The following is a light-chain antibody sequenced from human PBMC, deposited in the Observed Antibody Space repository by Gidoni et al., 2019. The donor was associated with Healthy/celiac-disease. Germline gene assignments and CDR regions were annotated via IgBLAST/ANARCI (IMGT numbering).Light chain of an antibody. Sequence: SYVLTQPPSVSVAPGKTARITCGGNNIGSKSVHWYQQKPGQAPVLVIYYDSDRPSGIPERFSGSNSGNTATLTISRVEAGDEADYYCHVWDSSSDHPVVFGGGTKLTVL. CDR2: YDS. J-gene: IGLJ2*01. CDR3: HVWDSSSDHPVV. CDR1: NIGSKS. V-gene: IGLV3-21*04.